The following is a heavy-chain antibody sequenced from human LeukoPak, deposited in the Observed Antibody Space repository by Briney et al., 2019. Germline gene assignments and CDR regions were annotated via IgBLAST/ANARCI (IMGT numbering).Heavy chain of an antibody. D-gene: IGHD6-13*01. CDR1: GGSISSFY. CDR3: ARANSSSWYGGYDAFDI. CDR2: IHYSGSA. J-gene: IGHJ3*02. V-gene: IGHV4-59*12. Sequence: SETLSLTCAVSGGSISSFYWSWVRQPPGKGLEWIGNIHYSGSANYNPSLRSRVTISVDTSKNQFSLKLSSVTAADTAVYYCARANSSSWYGGYDAFDIWGQGTMVTVSS.